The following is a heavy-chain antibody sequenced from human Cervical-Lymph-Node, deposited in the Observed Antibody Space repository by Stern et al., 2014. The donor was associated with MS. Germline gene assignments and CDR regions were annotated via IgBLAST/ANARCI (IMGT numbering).Heavy chain of an antibody. D-gene: IGHD3-16*01. CDR1: GFTFTSST. CDR2: IVVGTGKS. Sequence: QLVESGPEMKKPGTSVNVYCKASGFTFTSSTVQWVRQARGQRLEWIGWIVVGTGKSNYAQKFQGRVTISRDLSTDTAYMELSSLRSDDTAIYYCAAVSTWGPWGQGTPVTVSS. V-gene: IGHV1-58*03. J-gene: IGHJ4*02. CDR3: AAVSTWGP.